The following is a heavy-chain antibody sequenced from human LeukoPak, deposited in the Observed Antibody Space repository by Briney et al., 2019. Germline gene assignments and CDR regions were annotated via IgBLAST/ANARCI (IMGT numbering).Heavy chain of an antibody. CDR1: GGSFSGYY. J-gene: IGHJ4*02. CDR2: INHSGST. Sequence: SETPSLTCAVYGGSFSGYYWSWIRQPPGKGLEWIGEINHSGSTNYNPSLKSRVTISVDTSKNQFSLKLSSVTAADTAVYYCARGRAYYYDSSGYFFDYWGQGTLVTVSS. V-gene: IGHV4-34*01. CDR3: ARGRAYYYDSSGYFFDY. D-gene: IGHD3-22*01.